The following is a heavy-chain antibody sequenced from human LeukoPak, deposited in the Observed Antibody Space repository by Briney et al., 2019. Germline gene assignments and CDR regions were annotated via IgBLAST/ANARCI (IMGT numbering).Heavy chain of an antibody. J-gene: IGHJ4*02. CDR3: ARDLVAYYYGSGEEGIDY. CDR1: GFTFSSYA. CDR2: ISGSGGST. V-gene: IGHV3-23*01. Sequence: PGASLRLSCAASGFTFSSYAMSWVRQAPGKGLEWVSAISGSGGSTYYPDSVKGRFTISRDNSKNTLYLQMNSLRAEDTAVYYCARDLVAYYYGSGEEGIDYWGQGTLVTVSS. D-gene: IGHD3-10*01.